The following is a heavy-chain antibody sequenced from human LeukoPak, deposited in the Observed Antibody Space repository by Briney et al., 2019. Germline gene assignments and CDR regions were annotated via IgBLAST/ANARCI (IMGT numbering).Heavy chain of an antibody. CDR1: GFTFSSYA. CDR3: ASPANLTASTLGYFGL. V-gene: IGHV3-23*01. Sequence: PGGSLRLSCAASGFTFSSYAMSWVRQAPGKGLEWVSAISGSGGSTYYADSVKGRFTISRDNSKNTLYLQMNSLRAEDTAIYYCASPANLTASTLGYFGLWGRGTRVTVSS. CDR2: ISGSGGST. D-gene: IGHD2/OR15-2a*01. J-gene: IGHJ2*01.